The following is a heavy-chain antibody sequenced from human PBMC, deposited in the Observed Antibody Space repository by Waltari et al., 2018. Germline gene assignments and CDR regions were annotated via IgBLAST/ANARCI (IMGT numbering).Heavy chain of an antibody. CDR2: IKSKSDGAIT. D-gene: IGHD7-27*01. Sequence: EVQMVESGGGLVKPGDSLRPSCAAAGFTFNPAWLTWVRQAPGKGLEWVGRIKSKSDGAITDFAAPVRGRFSISRDDSQNMVFLQMNSLRTEDTAVYYCTTLDAPWGGWGHGTLVTVSS. CDR1: GFTFNPAW. CDR3: TTLDAPWGG. V-gene: IGHV3-15*01. J-gene: IGHJ4*01.